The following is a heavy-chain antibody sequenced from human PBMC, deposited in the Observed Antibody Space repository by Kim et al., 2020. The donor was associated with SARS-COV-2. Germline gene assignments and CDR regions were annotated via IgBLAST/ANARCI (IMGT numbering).Heavy chain of an antibody. Sequence: YYNPSLKSRVTISVDTSKNQFSLKLSSVTAADTAVYYCARSYGDYVFCDYWGQGTLVTVSS. CDR3: ARSYGDYVFCDY. V-gene: IGHV4-31*02. D-gene: IGHD4-17*01. J-gene: IGHJ4*02.